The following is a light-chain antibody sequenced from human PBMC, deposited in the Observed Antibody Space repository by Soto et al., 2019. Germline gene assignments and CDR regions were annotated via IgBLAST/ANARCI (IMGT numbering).Light chain of an antibody. Sequence: DLQMTQSPSSLSASVGDRVTITCRASQSISNYLNWYQQRPGKAPNLLIYAASSMISGVPSRFSGSGSGTDLTLTITSLRPEDFATYYCQQSYHTSWTFGQGTKVEI. CDR1: QSISNY. V-gene: IGKV1-39*01. CDR3: QQSYHTSWT. CDR2: AAS. J-gene: IGKJ1*01.